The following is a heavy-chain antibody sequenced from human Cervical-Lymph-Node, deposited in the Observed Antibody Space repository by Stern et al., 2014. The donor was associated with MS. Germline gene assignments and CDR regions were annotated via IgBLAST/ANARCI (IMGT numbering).Heavy chain of an antibody. V-gene: IGHV3-9*01. CDR2: VNWSGGSV. D-gene: IGHD3-3*01. Sequence: EVQLVESGGELVQPGRSLRLSCEASGFTFDDYAMHWVRQAPGKGLEWVSGVNWSGGSVDHADSVKGRFTISRDNARNSLFLQMNSLRPDDTALYYCTRASGAVLANPSDYWGQGTLVTVSS. CDR1: GFTFDDYA. J-gene: IGHJ4*02. CDR3: TRASGAVLANPSDY.